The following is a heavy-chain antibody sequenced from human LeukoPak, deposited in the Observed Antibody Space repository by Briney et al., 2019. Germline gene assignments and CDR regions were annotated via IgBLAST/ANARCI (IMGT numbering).Heavy chain of an antibody. CDR2: ITSSSYI. CDR1: GFTFSSYE. V-gene: IGHV3-21*01. J-gene: IGHJ6*02. D-gene: IGHD2-2*01. Sequence: PGVSLRLSCAASGFTFSSYEMNWVRQAPGKGLEWVSSITSSSYIYYADSMKGRFTISRDNAKNSLYLQMNSLRAEDTAVYYCARDMGHCSSTSCSYYGMDVWGQGTTVTVSS. CDR3: ARDMGHCSSTSCSYYGMDV.